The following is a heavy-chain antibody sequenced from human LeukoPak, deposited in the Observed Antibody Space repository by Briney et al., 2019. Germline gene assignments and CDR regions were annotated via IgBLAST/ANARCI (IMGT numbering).Heavy chain of an antibody. J-gene: IGHJ3*02. Sequence: GASLKISCKGSGSSFTSYWIGWVRQMPGKGLEWMGIIYPGDSDTRYSPSFQGQVTISADKSISTAYLQWSSLKASDTAMYYCARVGPYSSGWYGAGGAFDIWGQGTMVTVSS. CDR3: ARVGPYSSGWYGAGGAFDI. D-gene: IGHD6-19*01. V-gene: IGHV5-51*01. CDR2: IYPGDSDT. CDR1: GSSFTSYW.